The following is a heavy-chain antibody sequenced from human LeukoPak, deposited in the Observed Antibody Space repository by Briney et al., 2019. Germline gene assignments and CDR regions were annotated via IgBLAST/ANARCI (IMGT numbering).Heavy chain of an antibody. CDR3: ANDYGSGSRSYYYYGMDV. J-gene: IGHJ6*02. CDR1: GLTFNSYG. CDR2: ISYDGSNK. Sequence: GGSLRLSCAAPGLTFNSYGMHWVRQAPGKGLEGVAVISYDGSNKYYADSVKGRFTVSRDNSKNTLYLQMNSLRAEDTAVYFCANDYGSGSRSYYYYGMDVWGQGTTVTVSS. D-gene: IGHD3-10*01. V-gene: IGHV3-30*18.